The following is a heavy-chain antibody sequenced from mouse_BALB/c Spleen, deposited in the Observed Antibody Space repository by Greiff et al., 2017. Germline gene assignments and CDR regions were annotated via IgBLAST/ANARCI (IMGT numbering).Heavy chain of an antibody. Sequence: QVQLQQSGPQLVRPGASVKISCKASGYSFTSYWMHWVKQRPGQGLEWIGMIDPSDSETRLNQKFKDKATLTVDKSSSTAYMQLSSPTSEDSAVYSCAREGWEEYAMDYGGQGTSVTVSS. D-gene: IGHD3-3*01. CDR1: GYSFTSYW. CDR2: IDPSDSET. CDR3: AREGWEEYAMDY. V-gene: IGHV1S127*01. J-gene: IGHJ4*01.